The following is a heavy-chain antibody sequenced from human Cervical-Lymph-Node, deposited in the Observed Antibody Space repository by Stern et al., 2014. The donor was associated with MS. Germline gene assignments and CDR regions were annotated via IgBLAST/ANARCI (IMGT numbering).Heavy chain of an antibody. CDR1: GYTFITYY. CDR3: ARALYGYRRSPLGSNY. D-gene: IGHD5-24*01. CDR2: INPTDGQA. V-gene: IGHV1-46*01. Sequence: QVQLMQSGAEVKKPGASVKVSCKASGYTFITYYIHWVRQAPGQGLEWMGLINPTDGQATFAQEFQDRLNMTRETSTTTVYMELRSLRPEDTATYYCARALYGYRRSPLGSNYWGQGTVVSVSS. J-gene: IGHJ4*02.